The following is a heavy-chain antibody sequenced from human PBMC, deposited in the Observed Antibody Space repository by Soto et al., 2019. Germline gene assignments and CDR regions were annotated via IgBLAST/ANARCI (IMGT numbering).Heavy chain of an antibody. J-gene: IGHJ5*02. D-gene: IGHD6-6*01. CDR2: IDWDDDK. CDR1: GFSLSTSGMC. V-gene: IGHV2-70*01. CDR3: ARSTEYSSSSGFSWFDP. Sequence: SGPTLVNPTQTLTLTCTFSGFSLSTSGMCVSWIRQPPGKALEWLALIDWDDDKYYSTSLKTRLTISKDTSKNQVVLTMTNMEPVDTATYYCARSTEYSSSSGFSWFDPWGQGTLVTVSS.